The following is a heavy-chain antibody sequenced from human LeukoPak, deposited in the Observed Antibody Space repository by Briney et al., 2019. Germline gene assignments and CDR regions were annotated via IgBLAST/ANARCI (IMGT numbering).Heavy chain of an antibody. Sequence: SETLSLTCAVYGGSFSGYYWSWTRQPPGKGLEWIGEINHSGSTNYNPSLKSRVTISVDTSKNQFSLKLSSVTAADTAVYYCARAQYGDLYDYWGQGTLVTVSS. V-gene: IGHV4-34*01. CDR3: ARAQYGDLYDY. D-gene: IGHD4-17*01. J-gene: IGHJ4*02. CDR2: INHSGST. CDR1: GGSFSGYY.